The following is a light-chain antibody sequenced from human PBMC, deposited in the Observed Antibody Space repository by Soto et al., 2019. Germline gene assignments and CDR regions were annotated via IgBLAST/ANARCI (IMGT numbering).Light chain of an antibody. CDR1: SSNIGAGYS. J-gene: IGLJ3*02. CDR3: QSYDSSLSGWV. V-gene: IGLV1-40*01. CDR2: ANS. Sequence: QSVLTQPPSVSGAPGQRVTISCTGSSSNIGAGYSVHWYQQHPGTAPKLLIFANSNRPSGVPDRFSGSNSGTSASLAITGLQAEDEADYYCQSYDSSLSGWVFAGGTKLTVL.